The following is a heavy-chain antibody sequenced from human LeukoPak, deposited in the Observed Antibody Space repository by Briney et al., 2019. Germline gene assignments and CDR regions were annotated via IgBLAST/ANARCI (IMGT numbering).Heavy chain of an antibody. CDR3: ARDLGDDSSGYYAG. CDR1: GYTFTGYY. D-gene: IGHD3-22*01. CDR2: INPNSGGT. V-gene: IGHV1-2*06. Sequence: ASVKVSCKASGYTFTGYYMHWVRQAPGQGLEWMGRINPNSGGTNYAQKFQGRGTMTRDTPISTAYMQLSRLRSDDTAVYYCARDLGDDSSGYYAGWGQGTLVTVSS. J-gene: IGHJ4*02.